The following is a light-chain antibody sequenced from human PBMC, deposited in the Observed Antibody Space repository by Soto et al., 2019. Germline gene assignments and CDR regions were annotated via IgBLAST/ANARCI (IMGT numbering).Light chain of an antibody. CDR1: SSNIGAGYD. CDR3: QSYDSSLSGSNV. J-gene: IGLJ1*01. CDR2: GNS. Sequence: QPVLTQPPSVSGAPGQRVTISCTGSSSNIGAGYDVHWYQQLPGTAPKLLIYGNSNRPSGVPDRFSGPKSGTSASLAITGLQAEDEADYYCQSYDSSLSGSNVFGTGTKLTVL. V-gene: IGLV1-40*01.